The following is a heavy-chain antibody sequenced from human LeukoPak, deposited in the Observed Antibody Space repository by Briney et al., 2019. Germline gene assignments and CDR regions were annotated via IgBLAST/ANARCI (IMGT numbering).Heavy chain of an antibody. V-gene: IGHV4-4*07. CDR2: IYISGST. D-gene: IGHD3-10*01. J-gene: IGHJ6*02. CDR3: ARDLGWFGELLYYYYYGMDV. Sequence: SETLSLTCTVSGGSLSSYYWSWIRQPAGKGPEWIGRIYISGSTDYNPSLKSRVTMSVDTSKNQFSLKLSSVTAADTAVYYCARDLGWFGELLYYYYYGMDVWGQGTTVTVSS. CDR1: GGSLSSYY.